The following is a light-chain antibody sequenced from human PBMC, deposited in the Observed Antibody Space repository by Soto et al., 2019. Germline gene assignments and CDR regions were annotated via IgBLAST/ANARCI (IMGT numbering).Light chain of an antibody. CDR1: SSDVGGYNY. J-gene: IGLJ3*02. V-gene: IGLV2-14*01. CDR3: SSYTRSSTWV. CDR2: EVS. Sequence: QSALTQPASVSGSPGQSITISCTGTSSDVGGYNYFSWYQQHPDKAPKLMVYEVSNRPSGVSNRFSGSKSGNTASLTISGLQAEDEADYYCSSYTRSSTWVFGGGTKITVL.